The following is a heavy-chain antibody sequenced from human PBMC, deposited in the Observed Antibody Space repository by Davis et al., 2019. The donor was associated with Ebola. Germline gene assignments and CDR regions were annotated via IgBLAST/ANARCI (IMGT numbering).Heavy chain of an antibody. Sequence: PGGSLRLSCAASGFTFSSYWMSWVRQAPGKGLEWVANIKQDGSEKYYVDSVKGRFTISRDNAKNSLYLQMNSLRAEDTAVYYCAREIAAVGIGYYYYYGMDVWGQGTTVTVSS. CDR3: AREIAAVGIGYYYYYGMDV. CDR2: IKQDGSEK. CDR1: GFTFSSYW. D-gene: IGHD6-13*01. J-gene: IGHJ6*02. V-gene: IGHV3-7*01.